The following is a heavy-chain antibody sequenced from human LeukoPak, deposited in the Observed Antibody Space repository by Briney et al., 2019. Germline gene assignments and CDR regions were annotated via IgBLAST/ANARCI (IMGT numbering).Heavy chain of an antibody. CDR3: ARGPPGVATRYWPYYYYYMDV. CDR1: GYTFSIYD. V-gene: IGHV1-8*03. J-gene: IGHJ6*03. CDR2: MNINSGNT. Sequence: ASVKVSCTASGYTFSIYDINWGRQAPGQGVEWMGWMNINSGNTGYAQKFQGRVTITRNTSISTAYMELSSLRSEDTAVYYCARGPPGVATRYWPYYYYYMDVWGKGTTVTVSS. D-gene: IGHD5-12*01.